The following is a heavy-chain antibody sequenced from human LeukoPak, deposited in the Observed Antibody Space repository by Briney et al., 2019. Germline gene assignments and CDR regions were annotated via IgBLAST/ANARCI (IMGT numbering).Heavy chain of an antibody. CDR2: ISTYNGNT. Sequence: ASVKVSCNGSGNTFPTYGITLVRQAPGQGLEWMGWISTYNGNTQYAQKLQGRVTMTTDASTNTAYMELRSLRSNDTAVYYCARPAKGAYYYYYMDVWGTGTTVTVSS. J-gene: IGHJ6*03. V-gene: IGHV1-18*01. CDR3: ARPAKGAYYYYYMDV. D-gene: IGHD2-2*01. CDR1: GNTFPTYG.